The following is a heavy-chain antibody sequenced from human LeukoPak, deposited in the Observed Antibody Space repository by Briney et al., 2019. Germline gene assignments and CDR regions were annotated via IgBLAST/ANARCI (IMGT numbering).Heavy chain of an antibody. V-gene: IGHV3-15*01. Sequence: PGGSLRLSCAASGFTFSNAWMSWVRQAPGKGLEWVGRIKSKTDGGTTDYAAPVKGRFTISRDDSKNTLYLQMNSLKTEDTAVYYCTTHLSLGCTNGVCYKKAGIAAAGTLGYWGQGTLVTVSS. D-gene: IGHD2-8*01. CDR2: IKSKTDGGTT. J-gene: IGHJ4*02. CDR1: GFTFSNAW. CDR3: TTHLSLGCTNGVCYKKAGIAAAGTLGY.